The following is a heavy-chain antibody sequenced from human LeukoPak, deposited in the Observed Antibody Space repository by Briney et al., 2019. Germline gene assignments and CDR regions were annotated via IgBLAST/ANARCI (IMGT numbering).Heavy chain of an antibody. CDR1: GYTFTRYY. Sequence: ASVKVSCKASGYTFTRYYMHWVRQAPGQGLEWMGWINPNSGGTNYAQKFQGRVTMTRDTSISTAYMELSRLRSDDTAVYYCARDRILTYYGSGSYYLFDYWGQGTLVTVSS. V-gene: IGHV1-2*02. D-gene: IGHD3-10*01. J-gene: IGHJ4*02. CDR2: INPNSGGT. CDR3: ARDRILTYYGSGSYYLFDY.